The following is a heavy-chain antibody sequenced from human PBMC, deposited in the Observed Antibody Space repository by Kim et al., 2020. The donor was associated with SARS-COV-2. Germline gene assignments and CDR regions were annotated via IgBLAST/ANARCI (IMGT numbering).Heavy chain of an antibody. J-gene: IGHJ4*02. D-gene: IGHD3-22*01. CDR3: ARRSAYYDSSGYSHY. CDR1: GGSISSSTYY. V-gene: IGHV4-39*01. CDR2: IYYSGNT. Sequence: SETLSLTCTVSGGSISSSTYYWGWIRQPPGKGLEWIASIYYSGNTYYNPSLKSRVIISVDTSKNQFSLKLSSVTAADTAVYYCARRSAYYDSSGYSHYWGQGTLVTVSS.